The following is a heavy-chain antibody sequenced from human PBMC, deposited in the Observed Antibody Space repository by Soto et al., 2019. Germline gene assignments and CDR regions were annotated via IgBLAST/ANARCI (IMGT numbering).Heavy chain of an antibody. Sequence: ASVKVSCKASGYTFTGYYIHWVRQAPGRGLEWMGWINPNSGGTNHAQKFQGWVTMTRDTSISTAYTELRRLRSDDTAVYYCARGYGDSLDFDYWGQGTLVTVSS. CDR2: INPNSGGT. CDR1: GYTFTGYY. J-gene: IGHJ4*02. V-gene: IGHV1-2*04. D-gene: IGHD4-17*01. CDR3: ARGYGDSLDFDY.